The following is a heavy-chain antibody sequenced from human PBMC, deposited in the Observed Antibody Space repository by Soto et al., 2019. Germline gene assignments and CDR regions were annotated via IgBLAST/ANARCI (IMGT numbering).Heavy chain of an antibody. Sequence: GGSLRLSCAASGFTFSSYEMNWVRQAPGKGLEWVSYISSSGSTIYYADSVKGRFTISRDNAKNSLYLQMNSLRAEDTAVYYCARQKCSSTSCYSARYYYYGMDVWGQGTTVTVSS. J-gene: IGHJ6*02. V-gene: IGHV3-48*03. D-gene: IGHD2-2*01. CDR2: ISSSGSTI. CDR3: ARQKCSSTSCYSARYYYYGMDV. CDR1: GFTFSSYE.